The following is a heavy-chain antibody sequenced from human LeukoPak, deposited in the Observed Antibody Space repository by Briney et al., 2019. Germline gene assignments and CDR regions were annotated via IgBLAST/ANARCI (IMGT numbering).Heavy chain of an antibody. D-gene: IGHD5-12*01. CDR3: ARDFRGYDSGGFDY. V-gene: IGHV4-4*07. CDR1: GGSISNFY. J-gene: IGHJ4*02. CDR2: IHATGST. Sequence: SETLSLTCTVSGGSISNFYWTWIRQSAERGLEWIGRIHATGSTRYNPSLESRITLSVDTSNRQLYLKLDSVTAADTAVYYCARDFRGYDSGGFDYWGQGTLVTVSS.